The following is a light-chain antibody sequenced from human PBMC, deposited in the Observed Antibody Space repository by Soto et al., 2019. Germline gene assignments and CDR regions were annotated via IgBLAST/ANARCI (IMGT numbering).Light chain of an antibody. CDR2: DAS. CDR1: QDISNY. Sequence: DIQMTQSPSSLSASVGDRVTITCQASQDISNYLNWYQQKPGKAPKLLIYDASNLETGVPSRFSGSGSGIDFTFTISSLQPEDIATYYCQQYDNLPLTFGGGTKVDIK. CDR3: QQYDNLPLT. V-gene: IGKV1-33*01. J-gene: IGKJ4*01.